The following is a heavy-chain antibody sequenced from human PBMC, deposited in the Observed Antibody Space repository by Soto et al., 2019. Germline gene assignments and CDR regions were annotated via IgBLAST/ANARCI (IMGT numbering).Heavy chain of an antibody. D-gene: IGHD2-8*02. CDR3: ARDTITGLFDY. CDR2: INHSGST. V-gene: IGHV4-34*01. CDR1: GGSFSGYY. J-gene: IGHJ4*02. Sequence: QVQLQQWGAGLLKPSETLSLTCAVYGGSFSGYYWTWIRQPPGTGLEWIGEINHSGSTNYNPSLKSRVTIPVDTSKNQFSLKLTSVTAADPAVYYCARDTITGLFDYWGQGTLVTVSS.